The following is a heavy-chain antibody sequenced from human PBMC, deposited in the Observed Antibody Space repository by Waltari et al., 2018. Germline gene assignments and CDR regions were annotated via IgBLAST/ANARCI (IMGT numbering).Heavy chain of an antibody. V-gene: IGHV1-69-2*01. CDR3: AIEAGTAFDY. D-gene: IGHD1-7*01. J-gene: IGHJ4*02. CDR1: GYTFTDYY. Sequence: EVQLVQSGAEVKKPGATVKISCKVSGYTFTDYYMHWVQQAPGKGLEWMGLLDPEDGETISAEKFQRRITITADTSTDTINMELSSLRSEDTAFYYCAIEAGTAFDYWGQGTLVTVSS. CDR2: LDPEDGET.